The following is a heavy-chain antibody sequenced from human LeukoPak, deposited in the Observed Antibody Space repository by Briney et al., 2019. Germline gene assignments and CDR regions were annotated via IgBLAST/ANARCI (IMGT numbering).Heavy chain of an antibody. CDR2: INPSGGST. CDR1: GYTFTSYD. D-gene: IGHD5-24*01. J-gene: IGHJ4*02. V-gene: IGHV1-46*01. Sequence: ASVKVSCKASGYTFTSYDINWVRQALGQGLEWMGIINPSGGSTSYAQKFQGRVTMAEDTSTDTAYMELSSLRSEDTAVYCCAAIRERDGSPFDYWGQGTLVTVSS. CDR3: AAIRERDGSPFDY.